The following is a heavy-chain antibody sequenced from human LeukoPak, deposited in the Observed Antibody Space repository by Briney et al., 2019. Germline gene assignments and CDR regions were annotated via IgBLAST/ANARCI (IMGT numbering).Heavy chain of an antibody. D-gene: IGHD3-10*01. Sequence: NPSETLSLTCTVSGGSISSYYWSWIRQPPGKGLEWIGYIYYSGSTNYNPSLKSRVTISVGTSKNQFSLKLSSVTAADTAVYYCARDLNYYGSGNWFDPWGQGTLVTVSS. CDR3: ARDLNYYGSGNWFDP. CDR1: GGSISSYY. CDR2: IYYSGST. J-gene: IGHJ5*02. V-gene: IGHV4-59*01.